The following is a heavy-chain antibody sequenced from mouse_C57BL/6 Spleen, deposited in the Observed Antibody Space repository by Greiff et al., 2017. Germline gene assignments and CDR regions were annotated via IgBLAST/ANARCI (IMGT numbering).Heavy chain of an antibody. CDR3: ARDYGSSSFAY. Sequence: VQLQQSDAELVKPGASVKISCKVSGYTFPDHTIHWMKPRPEQGLEWIGYIYPRAGSTKYNEKFKGKATLTADKSSSTAYMQLNSLTSEDSAGYFCARDYGSSSFAYWGQGTLVTVSA. V-gene: IGHV1-78*01. J-gene: IGHJ3*01. CDR2: IYPRAGST. CDR1: GYTFPDHT. D-gene: IGHD1-1*01.